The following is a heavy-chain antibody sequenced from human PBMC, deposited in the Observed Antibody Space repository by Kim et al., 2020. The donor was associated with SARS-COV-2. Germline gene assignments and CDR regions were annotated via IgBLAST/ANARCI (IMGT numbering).Heavy chain of an antibody. CDR3: ARGRHGLYDYVWGSYV. Sequence: GGSLRLSCAASGFTFSSYAMHWVRQAPGKGLEWVAVISYDGSNKYYADSVKGRFTISRDNSKNTLYLQMNSLRAEDTAVYYCARGRHGLYDYVWGSYVWGQGTLVTVSS. CDR2: ISYDGSNK. J-gene: IGHJ4*02. CDR1: GFTFSSYA. D-gene: IGHD3-16*01. V-gene: IGHV3-30*04.